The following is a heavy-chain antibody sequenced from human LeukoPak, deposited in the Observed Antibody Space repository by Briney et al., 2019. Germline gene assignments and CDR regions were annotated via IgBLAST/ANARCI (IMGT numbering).Heavy chain of an antibody. J-gene: IGHJ3*02. D-gene: IGHD3-9*01. CDR1: GFTFSTYS. V-gene: IGHV3-30*02. CDR3: AKVRAEIDDNAFDS. CDR2: IRYDGSLK. Sequence: PGGSLRLSCAASGFTFSTYSMHGVRQAPGKGGEWVVFIRYDGSLKHYADAVKGRFTISRDNSKNTLYLQMNSLRADDTAVFYCAKVRAEIDDNAFDSWGTGSMVT.